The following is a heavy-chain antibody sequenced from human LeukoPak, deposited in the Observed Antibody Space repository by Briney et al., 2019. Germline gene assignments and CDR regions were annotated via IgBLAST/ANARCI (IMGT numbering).Heavy chain of an antibody. J-gene: IGHJ5*02. Sequence: GGSLRLSCAASGLTFSSYGMHWVRQAPGKGLEWVAVISYDGSNKYYADSVKGRFTISRDNSKNTLYLQMNSLRAEDTAVYYCAKDPLGTGDPTWGQGTLVTVSS. CDR1: GLTFSSYG. CDR3: AKDPLGTGDPT. D-gene: IGHD7-27*01. CDR2: ISYDGSNK. V-gene: IGHV3-30*18.